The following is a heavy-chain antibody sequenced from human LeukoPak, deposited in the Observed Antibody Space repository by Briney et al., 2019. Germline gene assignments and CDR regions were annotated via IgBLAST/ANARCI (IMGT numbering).Heavy chain of an antibody. J-gene: IGHJ3*02. CDR2: IYTSGST. CDR1: GGSIGSYY. CDR3: ARAYSSSWYPGAFDI. V-gene: IGHV4-4*07. Sequence: SSESLSLTCTVSGGSIGSYYWSWIRQPAGKGLEWIGRIYTSGSTDYNPSLKSRVTMSVDTSKNQFSLKLSSVTAADTAVYYCARAYSSSWYPGAFDIWGQGTMVTVSS. D-gene: IGHD6-13*01.